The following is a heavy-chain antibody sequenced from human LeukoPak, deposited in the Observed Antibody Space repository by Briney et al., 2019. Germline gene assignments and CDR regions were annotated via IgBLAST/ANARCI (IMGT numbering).Heavy chain of an antibody. CDR2: ISSSGSTI. CDR1: GFTFSDYY. CDR3: ARGGYYYGSGSYYMIRGAFDY. Sequence: GSLRLSCAASGFTFSDYYMSWVRQAPGKGLEWVSYISSSGSTIYYADSVKGRFTISRDNAKNSLYLQMNSLRAEDTAVYYCARGGYYYGSGSYYMIRGAFDYWGQGTLVTVSS. D-gene: IGHD3-10*01. V-gene: IGHV3-11*04. J-gene: IGHJ4*02.